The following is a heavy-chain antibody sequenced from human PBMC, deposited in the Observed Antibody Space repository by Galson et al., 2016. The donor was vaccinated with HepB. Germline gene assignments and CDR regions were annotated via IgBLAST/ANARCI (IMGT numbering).Heavy chain of an antibody. CDR2: IKGDGSEK. D-gene: IGHD3-22*01. CDR1: GGTFSNYW. V-gene: IGHV3-7*03. CDR3: TGSTGWLPEH. Sequence: SLRLSCAVSGGTFSNYWMSWVRQAPGKGLESLANIKGDGSEKNYVDSVKGRFDISRDNAKNSLSLQMNGLRTEDTALYYCTGSTGWLPEHWGQGSLVTVSS. J-gene: IGHJ4*02.